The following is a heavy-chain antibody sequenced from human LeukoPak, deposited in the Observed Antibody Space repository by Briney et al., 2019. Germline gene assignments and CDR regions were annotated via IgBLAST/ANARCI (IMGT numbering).Heavy chain of an antibody. CDR3: ARGRSQRNYDFWNGYRSNWFDP. Sequence: PSETLSLTCAVYGGSFSGYYWSWIRQPPGKGLEWIGEINHSGSTNYNPSLKSRVTISVDTSKNQFSLKLSSVTAADTAVYYCARGRSQRNYDFWNGYRSNWFDPWGQGTLVTVSS. J-gene: IGHJ5*02. V-gene: IGHV4-34*01. CDR2: INHSGST. D-gene: IGHD3-3*01. CDR1: GGSFSGYY.